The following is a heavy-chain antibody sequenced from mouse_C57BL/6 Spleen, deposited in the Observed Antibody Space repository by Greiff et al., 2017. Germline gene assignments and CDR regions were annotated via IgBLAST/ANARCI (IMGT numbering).Heavy chain of an antibody. CDR1: GYTFTDYE. V-gene: IGHV1-15*01. CDR2: IDPETGGT. Sequence: QVRLQQSGAELVRPGASVTLSCKASGYTFTDYEMHWVKQTPVHGLEWIGAIDPETGGTAYNQKFKGKAILTADKSSSTAYMELRSLTSEDSAVYYCTGHYFDYWGQGTTLTVSS. J-gene: IGHJ2*01. CDR3: TGHYFDY.